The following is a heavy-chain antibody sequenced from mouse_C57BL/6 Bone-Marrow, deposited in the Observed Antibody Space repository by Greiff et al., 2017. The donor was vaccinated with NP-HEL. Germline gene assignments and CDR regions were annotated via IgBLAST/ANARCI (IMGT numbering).Heavy chain of an antibody. CDR2: IWTGGGT. CDR1: GFSLTSYA. V-gene: IGHV2-9-1*01. CDR3: ARKEKSWLLRDYYAMDY. J-gene: IGHJ4*01. Sequence: VQRVESGPGLVAPSQSLSITCTVSGFSLTSYAISWVRQPPGKGLEWLGAIWTGGGTNYNSALKSRLSISKDTSKSQVFLKMNSLQTDDTARYYCARKEKSWLLRDYYAMDYWGQGTSVTVSS. D-gene: IGHD2-3*01.